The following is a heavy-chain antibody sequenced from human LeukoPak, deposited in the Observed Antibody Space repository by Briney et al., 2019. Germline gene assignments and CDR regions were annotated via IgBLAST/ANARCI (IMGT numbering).Heavy chain of an antibody. J-gene: IGHJ4*02. CDR2: ISAYNGNT. V-gene: IGHV1-18*01. Sequence: ASVKVSCKASGYTCTSYGISWVRQAPGQGLEWMGWISAYNGNTNYAQKLQGRVTMTTDTSTSTAYMEMRSLTSDDTAVYYCARETPGTAYDYWGQGTLVTVSS. D-gene: IGHD6-13*01. CDR1: GYTCTSYG. CDR3: ARETPGTAYDY.